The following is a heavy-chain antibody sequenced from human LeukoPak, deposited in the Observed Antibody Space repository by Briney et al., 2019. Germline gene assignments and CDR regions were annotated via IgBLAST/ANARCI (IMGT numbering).Heavy chain of an antibody. CDR1: GFTLSNHG. Sequence: GGSLRLSCSPSGFTLSNHGMHWVRQAPGKGLEWVAGIWFDGYNRHYDDSVKGRFTISKDNSKNTVSLHMNSLRVEDTALYFCARDRGDYGDFRDAFDVWGQGTLVTVSS. V-gene: IGHV3-33*01. CDR2: IWFDGYNR. J-gene: IGHJ3*01. CDR3: ARDRGDYGDFRDAFDV. D-gene: IGHD4-17*01.